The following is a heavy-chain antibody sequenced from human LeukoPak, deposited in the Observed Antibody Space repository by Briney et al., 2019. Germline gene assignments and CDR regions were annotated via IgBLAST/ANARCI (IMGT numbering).Heavy chain of an antibody. V-gene: IGHV1-18*01. CDR3: ARDLNYYDSSAAPYYFDY. Sequence: GASVKVSCKASGYTFTSYGISWVRQAPGQGLEWMGWITAYNGNTNYAQKLQGRVTMTTDTSTSTAYMELSSLRSEDTAVYYCARDLNYYDSSAAPYYFDYWGQGTLVTVSS. CDR1: GYTFTSYG. J-gene: IGHJ4*02. D-gene: IGHD3-22*01. CDR2: ITAYNGNT.